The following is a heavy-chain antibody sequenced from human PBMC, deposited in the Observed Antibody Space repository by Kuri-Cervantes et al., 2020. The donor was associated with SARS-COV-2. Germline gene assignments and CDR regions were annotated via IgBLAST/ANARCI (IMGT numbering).Heavy chain of an antibody. Sequence: GGSLSPPCAASGFTFSSYAMHWVRQAPGKGLEWVAVISYDGSNKYYADSVKGRFTISRDNSKNTLYLQMNSLRAEDTAVYYCARVAGDPYYFDYWGQGTLVTVSS. CDR2: ISYDGSNK. CDR3: ARVAGDPYYFDY. J-gene: IGHJ4*02. CDR1: GFTFSSYA. V-gene: IGHV3-30-3*01. D-gene: IGHD7-27*01.